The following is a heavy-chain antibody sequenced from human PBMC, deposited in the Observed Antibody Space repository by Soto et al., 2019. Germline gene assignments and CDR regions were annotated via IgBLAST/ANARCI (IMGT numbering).Heavy chain of an antibody. CDR1: GFTFSSYA. CDR2: ISGSGGST. Sequence: PGGSLRLSCAASGFTFSSYAMSWVRQAPGKGLEWVSAISGSGGSTYYADSVKGRFTISRDNSKNTLYLQMNSLRAEDTAVYYCAANTRYFDWLGSGYYYYGMDVWGQGTTVTVS. V-gene: IGHV3-23*01. CDR3: AANTRYFDWLGSGYYYYGMDV. J-gene: IGHJ6*02. D-gene: IGHD3-9*01.